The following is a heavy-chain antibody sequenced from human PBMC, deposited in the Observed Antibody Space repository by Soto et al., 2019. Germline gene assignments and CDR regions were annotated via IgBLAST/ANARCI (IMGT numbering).Heavy chain of an antibody. J-gene: IGHJ4*02. D-gene: IGHD2-2*01. CDR1: GYTFTKYD. CDR2: VNPNSGNT. CDR3: ARGFCSSTTCHFDS. Sequence: ASVKVSCKASGYTFTKYDISWVRQATGQGLEWMGWVNPNSGNTRYAQKFQGRVTMTTNTSITTAYMELSSLRSEDTAVYFCARGFCSSTTCHFDSWGQATLVTVSS. V-gene: IGHV1-8*01.